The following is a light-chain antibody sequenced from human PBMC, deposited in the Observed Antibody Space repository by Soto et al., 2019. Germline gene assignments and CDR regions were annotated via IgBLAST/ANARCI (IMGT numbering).Light chain of an antibody. CDR2: GAS. CDR1: QSVSSN. J-gene: IGKJ1*01. V-gene: IGKV3-15*01. CDR3: QQYNNWPRT. Sequence: EIVMTHSPATLSVSPGEKATLSCRASQSVSSNLAWYQQKPGQAPRLLIYGASTRATGIPARFSGSGSGTAFTLTISSLQSEDFAVYYCQQYNNWPRTFGQGTKVEIK.